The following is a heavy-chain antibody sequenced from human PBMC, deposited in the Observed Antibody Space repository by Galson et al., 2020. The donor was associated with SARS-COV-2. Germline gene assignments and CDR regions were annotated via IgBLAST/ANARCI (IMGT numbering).Heavy chain of an antibody. V-gene: IGHV1-2*02. D-gene: IGHD6-13*01. CDR1: GYTFTGYY. CDR2: INPNSGGT. Sequence: ASVKVSCKASGYTFTGYYMHWVRQAPGQGLEWKGWINPNSGGTNYVQKFQGRVTMTRDTSITTADMELSRLRSDDTAVYYCARSRRGLYSSTWYANFQHWGQGTLVTVSS. CDR3: ARSRRGLYSSTWYANFQH. J-gene: IGHJ1*01.